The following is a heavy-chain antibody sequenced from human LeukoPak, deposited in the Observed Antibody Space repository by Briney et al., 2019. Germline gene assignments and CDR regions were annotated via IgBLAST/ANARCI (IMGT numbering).Heavy chain of an antibody. J-gene: IGHJ4*02. Sequence: KPSETLSLTCAVYGGSFSGYYWSWIRQPPGKGLEWIGYIYYSGSTNYNPSLKSRVTISVDTSKNQFSLKLSSVTAADTAVYYCARDYGGNSFIDYWGQGTLVTVSS. CDR2: IYYSGST. V-gene: IGHV4-59*01. D-gene: IGHD4-23*01. CDR3: ARDYGGNSFIDY. CDR1: GGSFSGYY.